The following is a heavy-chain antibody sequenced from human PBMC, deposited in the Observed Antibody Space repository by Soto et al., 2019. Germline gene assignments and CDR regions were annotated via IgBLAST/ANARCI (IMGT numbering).Heavy chain of an antibody. CDR1: GYSFTSYW. CDR3: TRRPLTTASPFDY. J-gene: IGHJ4*02. CDR2: IDPSDSYT. Sequence: GESLKISCKGSGYSFTSYWITWVRQMPGKGLEWMGTIDPSDSYTNYSPSFQGHVTISADKSTSTAYLQWSSLKASDTAIYYCTRRPLTTASPFDYWGQGTLVTVSS. V-gene: IGHV5-10-1*01. D-gene: IGHD4-4*01.